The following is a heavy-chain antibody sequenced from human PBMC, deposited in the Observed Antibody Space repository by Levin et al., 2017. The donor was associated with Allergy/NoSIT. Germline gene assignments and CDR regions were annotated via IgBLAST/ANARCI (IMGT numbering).Heavy chain of an antibody. CDR1: GGSFSGYY. CDR2: INHSGST. J-gene: IGHJ4*02. Sequence: SETLSLTCAVYGGSFSGYYWSWIRQPPGKGLEWIGEINHSGSTNYNPSLKSRVTISVDTSKNQFSLKLSSVTAADTAVYYCAREGGSTGGLDYWGQGTLVTVSS. CDR3: AREGGSTGGLDY. V-gene: IGHV4-34*01. D-gene: IGHD1-14*01.